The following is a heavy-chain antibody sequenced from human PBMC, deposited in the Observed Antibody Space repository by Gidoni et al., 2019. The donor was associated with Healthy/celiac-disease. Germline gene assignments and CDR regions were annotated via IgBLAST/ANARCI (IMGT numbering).Heavy chain of an antibody. CDR1: GFTFSSYG. J-gene: IGHJ5*02. CDR2: ISYDGSNK. D-gene: IGHD3-22*01. V-gene: IGHV3-30*18. Sequence: AASGFTFSSYGMHWVRQAPGKGLEWVAVISYDGSNKYYADSVKGRFTISRDNSKNTLYLQMNSLRAEDTAVYYCAKESSSSGYNLGDGENWFDPWGQGTLVTVSS. CDR3: AKESSSSGYNLGDGENWFDP.